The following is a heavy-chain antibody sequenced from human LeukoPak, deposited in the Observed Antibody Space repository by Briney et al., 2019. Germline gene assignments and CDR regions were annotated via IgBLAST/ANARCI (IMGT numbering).Heavy chain of an antibody. D-gene: IGHD3-9*01. CDR3: ARGLSSLTGYFLGY. CDR2: SSSSSSYI. CDR1: GFTFSSYS. J-gene: IGHJ4*02. V-gene: IGHV3-21*01. Sequence: PGGSLRLSCAASGFTFSSYSMNWVRQGPGKGLEWVSFSSSSSSYIYYADSVKGRFTISRDNDKNSLYLQMNSLRAEDTAVYYCARGLSSLTGYFLGYWGQGTLVTVSS.